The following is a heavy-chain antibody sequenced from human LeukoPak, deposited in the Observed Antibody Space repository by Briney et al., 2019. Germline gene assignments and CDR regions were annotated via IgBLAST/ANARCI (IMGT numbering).Heavy chain of an antibody. CDR1: GFTFSSYS. CDR2: IITVSTTYF. J-gene: IGHJ4*02. V-gene: IGHV3-21*01. CDR3: ARDPSAVNTWYFDY. Sequence: GGSLRLSCVASGFTFSSYSMNWVRQAPGRGLEWVSSIITVSTTYFHYADSVKGRFTISRDNSKYTLYVQMNSLRAEDTAVYYCARDPSAVNTWYFDYWGQGTLVTVSS. D-gene: IGHD4-17*01.